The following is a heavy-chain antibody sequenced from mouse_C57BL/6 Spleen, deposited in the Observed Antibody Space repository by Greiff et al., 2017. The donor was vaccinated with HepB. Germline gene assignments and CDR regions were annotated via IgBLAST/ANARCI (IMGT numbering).Heavy chain of an antibody. D-gene: IGHD2-2*01. CDR2: ISYDGSN. J-gene: IGHJ2*01. Sequence: EVQLVESGPGLVKPSQSLSLTCSVTGYSITSGYYWNWIRQFPGNKLEWMGYISYDGSNNYNPSLKNRISITRDTSKNQFFLKLNSVTTEDTATYYCARRIYYGYDFDYWGQGTTLTVSS. CDR3: ARRIYYGYDFDY. V-gene: IGHV3-6*01. CDR1: GYSITSGYY.